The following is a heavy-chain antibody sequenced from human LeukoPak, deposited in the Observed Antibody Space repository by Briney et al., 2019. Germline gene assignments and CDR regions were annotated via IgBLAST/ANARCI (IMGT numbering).Heavy chain of an antibody. J-gene: IGHJ4*02. CDR2: ISGSGGTT. CDR1: GFTFSNYA. V-gene: IGHV3-23*01. D-gene: IGHD2-21*02. Sequence: GGSLRLSCAASGFTFSNYAMSWVRQAPGKGLEWVSTISGSGGTTYYADSVKGRFTISRDNSKNTLYLQMNSLRAEDTAVYYCAKENIVVVTLPGYFDYWGQGTLVTVSS. CDR3: AKENIVVVTLPGYFDY.